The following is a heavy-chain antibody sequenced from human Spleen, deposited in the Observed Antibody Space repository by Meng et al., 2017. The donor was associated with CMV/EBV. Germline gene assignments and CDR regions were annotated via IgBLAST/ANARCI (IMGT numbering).Heavy chain of an antibody. J-gene: IGHJ3*02. V-gene: IGHV1-2*02. Sequence: ASVKVSCKASGYTFRDLYIHWVRQAPGQGLEWMGYINPKTGGTNFGQNFQGRVIMTRDTSISTLYMELSRLISDDTAVYYCARERSSDAFDIWGQGTMVTVSS. CDR1: GYTFRDLY. CDR2: INPKTGGT. CDR3: ARERSSDAFDI. D-gene: IGHD1-26*01.